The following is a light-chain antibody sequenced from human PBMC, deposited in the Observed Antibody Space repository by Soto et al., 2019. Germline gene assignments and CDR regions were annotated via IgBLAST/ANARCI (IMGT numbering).Light chain of an antibody. CDR1: SSDVGGYNY. CDR2: EVS. V-gene: IGLV2-14*01. Sequence: QSALTQPASVSGSPGQSITISCTGTSSDVGGYNYVSWFQQHPGKVPKLMIYEVSHRPSGVSDRFSGSKSGSTASLTISGLQAEDEADYYCTSFTNSYTGVVGGGTQLTVL. CDR3: TSFTNSYTGV. J-gene: IGLJ3*02.